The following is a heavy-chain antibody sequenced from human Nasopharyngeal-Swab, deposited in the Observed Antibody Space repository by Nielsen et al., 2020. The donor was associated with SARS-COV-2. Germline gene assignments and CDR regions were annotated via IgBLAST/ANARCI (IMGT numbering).Heavy chain of an antibody. J-gene: IGHJ6*04. Sequence: GQAPGKGLEWIGEINHSGSTNYNPSLKSRVTISVDTSKNQFSLKLSSVTAADTAVYYCARSIAAAGNFPRIRVFPDVWGKGTTVTVSS. V-gene: IGHV4-34*01. D-gene: IGHD6-13*01. CDR3: ARSIAAAGNFPRIRVFPDV. CDR2: INHSGST.